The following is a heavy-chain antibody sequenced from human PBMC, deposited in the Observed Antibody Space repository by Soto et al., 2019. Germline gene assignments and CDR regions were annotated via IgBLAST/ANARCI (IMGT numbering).Heavy chain of an antibody. Sequence: QVQLVQSGAKVKKPGASVKVSCKASGYTFTSYGISWVRQAPGQGLEWMGWISAYNGNTNYAQKLQGRVTMTTDTSTSTAYRELRSLRSDDTAVYYCARVGLYSIRADAFDIWGQGTMVTVSS. CDR1: GYTFTSYG. D-gene: IGHD3-10*01. CDR2: ISAYNGNT. V-gene: IGHV1-18*01. CDR3: ARVGLYSIRADAFDI. J-gene: IGHJ3*02.